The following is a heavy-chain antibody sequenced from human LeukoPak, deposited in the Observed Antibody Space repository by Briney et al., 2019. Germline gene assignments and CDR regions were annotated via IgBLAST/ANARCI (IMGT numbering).Heavy chain of an antibody. CDR3: TSLYGSGKRWVDP. J-gene: IGHJ5*02. CDR1: GFTFGDYA. D-gene: IGHD3-10*01. V-gene: IGHV3-49*03. Sequence: GGSLRLSCTASGFTFGDYAMSWFRQAPGKGLEWVGFIRSKAYGGTTEYAASVKGRFTISRDDSKSIAYLQMNSLKTEDTAVYYCTSLYGSGKRWVDPWGQGTLVTVSS. CDR2: IRSKAYGGTT.